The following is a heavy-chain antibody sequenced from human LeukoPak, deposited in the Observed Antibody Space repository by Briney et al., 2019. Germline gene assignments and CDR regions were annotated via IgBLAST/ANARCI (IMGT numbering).Heavy chain of an antibody. CDR3: ARFCGGDCSLPKDY. Sequence: GGSLRLSCAASGFTLSGYWMSWVRQAPGKGLEWVANINQDGSEKYYVDSVKGRFTISRDNAKNSLFLQMNSLRAEDTAMYYCARFCGGDCSLPKDYWGQGTLVTVSS. D-gene: IGHD2-21*02. CDR2: INQDGSEK. CDR1: GFTLSGYW. J-gene: IGHJ4*02. V-gene: IGHV3-7*01.